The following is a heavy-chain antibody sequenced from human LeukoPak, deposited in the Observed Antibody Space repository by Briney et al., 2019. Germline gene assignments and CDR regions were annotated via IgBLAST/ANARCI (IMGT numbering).Heavy chain of an antibody. CDR2: ISYDGGDK. J-gene: IGHJ4*02. V-gene: IGHV3-30*03. D-gene: IGHD1-26*01. CDR3: ARVRVGATTNYFDY. Sequence: GGSLRLSCAASGFTFSSYGMHWVRQAPGKGPEWVVVISYDGGDKYYADSVKGRFTISRDNSKNTLYLQMGSLRAEDMAVYYCARVRVGATTNYFDYWGQGTLVTVSS. CDR1: GFTFSSYG.